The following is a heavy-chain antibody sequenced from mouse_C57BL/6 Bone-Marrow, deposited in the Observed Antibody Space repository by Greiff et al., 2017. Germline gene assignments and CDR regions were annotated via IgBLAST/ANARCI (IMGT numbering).Heavy chain of an antibody. CDR2: IYPRDGST. V-gene: IGHV1-78*01. Sequence: QVQLQQSDAELVKPGASVKISCKVSGYTFTDHTIHWMKQRPEQGLEWIGYIYPRDGSTKYNEKFKGKATLTADKSSSTAYMQLNSLTSEDSAVYFCERWTIGYDEGYYFDYWGQGTTLTVSS. J-gene: IGHJ2*01. CDR3: ERWTIGYDEGYYFDY. CDR1: GYTFTDHT. D-gene: IGHD2-2*01.